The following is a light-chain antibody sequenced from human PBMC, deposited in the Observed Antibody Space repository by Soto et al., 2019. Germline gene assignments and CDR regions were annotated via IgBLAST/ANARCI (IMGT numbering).Light chain of an antibody. J-gene: IGKJ1*01. CDR3: QKYNSWLWK. V-gene: IGKV3-15*01. CDR2: GAS. Sequence: EIVMTQSPATLSVSPGEGSTLSCRASQSVSSKLAWYQQKPGQAPRLLIYGASTRATGIPARFSGSGSGTEFTLIISSLQSEDSAVYYCQKYNSWLWKFGQGTKVDIK. CDR1: QSVSSK.